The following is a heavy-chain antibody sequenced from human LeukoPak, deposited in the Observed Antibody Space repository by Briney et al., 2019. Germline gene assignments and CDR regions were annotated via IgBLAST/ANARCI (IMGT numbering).Heavy chain of an antibody. CDR2: ISYDGSNK. CDR3: ARDSCSGGSCYDNFDY. CDR1: GFTFSSYA. J-gene: IGHJ4*02. V-gene: IGHV3-30*04. Sequence: PGGSLRLSCAASGFTFSSYAMHWVRQAPGKGLEWVAVISYDGSNKYYADSVKGRFTISRDNSKNTLYLQMNSLRAEDTAVYYCARDSCSGGSCYDNFDYWGQGTLVTVSS. D-gene: IGHD2-15*01.